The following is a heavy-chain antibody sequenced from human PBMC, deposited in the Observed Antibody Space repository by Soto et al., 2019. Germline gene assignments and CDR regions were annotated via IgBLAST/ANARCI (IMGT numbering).Heavy chain of an antibody. J-gene: IGHJ6*02. V-gene: IGHV4-30-4*01. CDR2: IYYSGST. D-gene: IGHD4-17*01. CDR1: GGSISSGDYY. CDR3: ARDPTTVTTYYYYGMDV. Sequence: PSETLSLTCTVSGGSISSGDYYWSWIRQPPGKGLEWIGYIYYSGSTYYNPSLKSRVTISVDTSKNQFSLKLSSVTAADTAVYYCARDPTTVTTYYYYGMDVWGQGTTVTVSS.